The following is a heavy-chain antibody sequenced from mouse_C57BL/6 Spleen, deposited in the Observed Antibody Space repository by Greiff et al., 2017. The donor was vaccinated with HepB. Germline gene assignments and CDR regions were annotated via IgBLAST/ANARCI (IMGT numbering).Heavy chain of an antibody. CDR2: IYPGDGDT. D-gene: IGHD4-1*01. Sequence: VKLMESGPELVKPGASVKISCKASGYAFSSSWMNWVKQRPGKGLEWIGRIYPGDGDTNYNGKFKGKATLTADKSSSTAYMQLSSLTSEDSAVYFCARSPGTGGYYAMDYWGQGTSVTVSS. J-gene: IGHJ4*01. CDR1: GYAFSSSW. V-gene: IGHV1-82*01. CDR3: ARSPGTGGYYAMDY.